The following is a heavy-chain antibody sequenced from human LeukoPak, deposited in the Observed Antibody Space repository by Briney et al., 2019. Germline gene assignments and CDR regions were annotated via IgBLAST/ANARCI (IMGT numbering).Heavy chain of an antibody. V-gene: IGHV3-30-3*01. CDR1: GFTFSSYA. J-gene: IGHJ4*02. D-gene: IGHD3-22*01. Sequence: SEGSLRLSCAASGFTFSSYAMHWVRQAPGKGLEWVAVISYDGSNKYYADSVKGRFTISRDNSKNTLYLQMNSLRAEDTAVYYCAREGYYDSSGYYYVLPATPDYWGQGTLVTVSS. CDR3: AREGYYDSSGYYYVLPATPDY. CDR2: ISYDGSNK.